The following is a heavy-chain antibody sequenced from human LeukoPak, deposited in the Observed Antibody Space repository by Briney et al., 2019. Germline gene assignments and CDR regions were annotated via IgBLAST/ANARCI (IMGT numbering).Heavy chain of an antibody. Sequence: SQTLSLTCAVYGGSFSGYYWSWIRQPPGKGLEWIGEINHSGSTNYNPSLKSRVTISVDTSKNQFSLKLSSVTAADTAVYYCAEGYCSSTSCSGDAFDIWGQGTMVTVSS. CDR3: AEGYCSSTSCSGDAFDI. CDR1: GGSFSGYY. J-gene: IGHJ3*02. CDR2: INHSGST. V-gene: IGHV4-34*01. D-gene: IGHD2-2*01.